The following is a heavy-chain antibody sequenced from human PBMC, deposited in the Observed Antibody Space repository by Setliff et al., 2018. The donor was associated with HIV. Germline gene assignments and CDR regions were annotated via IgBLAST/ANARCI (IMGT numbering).Heavy chain of an antibody. D-gene: IGHD4-17*01. CDR2: ASPSGGTT. J-gene: IGHJ4*02. CDR1: DLAFSSYA. Sequence: GSLRLSCQASDLAFSSYAMSWVRQAPGKGLEWVSIASPSGGTTYYADSVKGRFTISRDNSKSTLYLQMNSLKTEDTAVYYCAKGAGFYGDYTFDYWGQGNLVTVSS. CDR3: AKGAGFYGDYTFDY. V-gene: IGHV3-23*01.